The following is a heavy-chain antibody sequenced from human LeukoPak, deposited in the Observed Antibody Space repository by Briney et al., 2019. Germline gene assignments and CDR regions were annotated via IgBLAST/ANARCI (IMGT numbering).Heavy chain of an antibody. CDR3: ASVGYCSGGSCYSGWFDP. CDR2: INPNSGGT. CDR1: GYTFTGYY. J-gene: IGHJ5*02. V-gene: IGHV1-2*02. Sequence: ASVKVSCKASGYTFTGYYMHWVRQAPGQGLEWMGWINPNSGGTNYAQKFQGRVTMTRDTSISTAYMELSRLRSDDTAAYYCASVGYCSGGSCYSGWFDPWGQGTLVTVSS. D-gene: IGHD2-15*01.